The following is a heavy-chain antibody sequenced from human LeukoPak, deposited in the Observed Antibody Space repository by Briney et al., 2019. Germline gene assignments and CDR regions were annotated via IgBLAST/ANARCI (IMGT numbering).Heavy chain of an antibody. CDR1: GGSISSYY. CDR3: ARVDSNNWYDSRGYFDY. Sequence: PSEALSLTCTVSGGSISSYYWGWIRQPPGQGLEWIGSIYCSGSTYYNPSLKSRVTISVDTSKNQFSLRLSSVTAADTAVYYCARVDSNNWYDSRGYFDYWGQGTLVTVSS. CDR2: IYCSGST. J-gene: IGHJ4*02. V-gene: IGHV4-39*07. D-gene: IGHD6-13*01.